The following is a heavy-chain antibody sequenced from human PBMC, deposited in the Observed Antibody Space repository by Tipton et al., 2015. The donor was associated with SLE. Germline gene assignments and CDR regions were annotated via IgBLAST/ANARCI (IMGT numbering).Heavy chain of an antibody. CDR2: IDSDGTIT. CDR1: GFTFDDYA. J-gene: IGHJ6*02. Sequence: SLRLSCAASGFTFDDYAMHWVRQAPGKGLEWVSRIDSDGTITNYADTVKGRFTLSRDNTKNSLYLQMNSLRVEDTAVYYCARGTYEFWSTRGMDGWGQGTTVTVSS. V-gene: IGHV3-74*01. CDR3: ARGTYEFWSTRGMDG. D-gene: IGHD3-3*01.